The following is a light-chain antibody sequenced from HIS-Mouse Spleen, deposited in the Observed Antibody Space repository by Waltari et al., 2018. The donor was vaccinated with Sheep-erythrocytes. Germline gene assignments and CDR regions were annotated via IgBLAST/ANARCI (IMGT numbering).Light chain of an antibody. V-gene: IGLV2-14*01. J-gene: IGLJ3*02. CDR1: SSDVAGYNY. CDR2: EVS. Sequence: QSALTQPASVSGSPGQSITISCTGTSSDVAGYNYVSWYQQHPGKAPKLMIYEVSNRPSGVSNRFSGSKSGNTASLTISGLQAEDEADYYCSSYTSSSTLWVFGGGTKLTVL. CDR3: SSYTSSSTLWV.